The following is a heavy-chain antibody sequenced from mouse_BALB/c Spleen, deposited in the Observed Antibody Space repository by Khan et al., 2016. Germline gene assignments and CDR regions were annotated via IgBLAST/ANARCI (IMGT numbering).Heavy chain of an antibody. D-gene: IGHD2-2*01. CDR3: ARRDYGNDAAY. V-gene: IGHV14-1*02. CDR1: GFNIKDNF. Sequence: VQLVQSGAELVRPGASVKLSCKASGFNIKDNFIHWVKQRPEQGLECIGWIDPENGNTIYAPKFQGRASITVDTSSNTAYLQLSSLTSEDTAVYYCARRDYGNDAAYWGQGALVTVSA. CDR2: IDPENGNT. J-gene: IGHJ3*01.